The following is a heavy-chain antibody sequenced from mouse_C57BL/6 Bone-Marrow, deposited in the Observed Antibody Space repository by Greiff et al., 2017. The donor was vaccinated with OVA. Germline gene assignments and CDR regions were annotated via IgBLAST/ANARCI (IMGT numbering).Heavy chain of an antibody. CDR1: GFTFSDAW. D-gene: IGHD1-1*01. V-gene: IGHV6-6*01. CDR3: TLSYYYGSSWYFDV. CDR2: IRNKANNPAT. Sequence: EVQLVESGGGLVQPGGSMKLSCAASGFTFSDAWMDWVRQSPEQGLEWVAEIRNKANNPATYYAESVKGRFTISRDDSKSSVYLQMNSLRAEDTGIYYCTLSYYYGSSWYFDVWGTGTTVTVSS. J-gene: IGHJ1*03.